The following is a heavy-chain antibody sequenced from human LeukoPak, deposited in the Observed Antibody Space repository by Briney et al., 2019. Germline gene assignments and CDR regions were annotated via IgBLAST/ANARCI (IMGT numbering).Heavy chain of an antibody. CDR3: TTPPEAGSGSYRIFSY. D-gene: IGHD3-10*01. J-gene: IGHJ4*02. Sequence: GGSLRLSCAASGFSFSNAWMSWVRQAPGKGLEWVGRNKSKTDGGTTDYAAPVKGRYTISRDDSKNTLYLQMNSLKTEDTAVYYCTTPPEAGSGSYRIFSYWGQGALVTVSS. CDR1: GFSFSNAW. CDR2: NKSKTDGGTT. V-gene: IGHV3-15*01.